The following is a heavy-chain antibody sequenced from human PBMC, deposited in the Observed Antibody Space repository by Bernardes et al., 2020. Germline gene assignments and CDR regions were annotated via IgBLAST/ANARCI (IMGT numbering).Heavy chain of an antibody. CDR2: INHSGST. D-gene: IGHD3-10*01. V-gene: IGHV4-34*01. Sequence: SETLSLTCAVDGGSFSGYYWSWIRQPPGKGLEWIGEINHSGSTNYNPSLKSRVTISVDTSKNQFSLKLSSVTAADTAVYYCARSGRKDTMVRGANIRRRVYFDYWGQGTLVTVSS. CDR1: GGSFSGYY. J-gene: IGHJ4*02. CDR3: ARSGRKDTMVRGANIRRRVYFDY.